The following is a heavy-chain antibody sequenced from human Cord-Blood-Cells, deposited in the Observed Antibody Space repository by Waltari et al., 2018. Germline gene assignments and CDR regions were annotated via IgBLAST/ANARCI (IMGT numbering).Heavy chain of an antibody. CDR3: ARDSGDYVWGSYRYFDY. J-gene: IGHJ4*02. D-gene: IGHD3-16*02. V-gene: IGHV3-21*01. CDR2: ISRSSSYI. CDR1: GFTFSSYS. Sequence: EVQLVESGGGLVKPGGSLRLSCAASGFTFSSYSMNWVRQAPGKGLEWVSSISRSSSYIYYADSVKGRFTISRDNAKNSLYLQMNSLRAEDTAVYYCARDSGDYVWGSYRYFDYWGQGTLVTVSS.